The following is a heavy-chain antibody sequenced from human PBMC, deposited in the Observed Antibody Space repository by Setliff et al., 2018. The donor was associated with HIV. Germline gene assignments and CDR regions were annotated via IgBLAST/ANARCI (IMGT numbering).Heavy chain of an antibody. CDR3: ALLYPYSGYFDN. D-gene: IGHD1-26*01. J-gene: IGHJ4*02. Sequence: PSETLSLTCTVSGGSINNFYWSWIRQPPGKGLEWIGRIYTSGSTNYNPSLKSRVTISVDTSKNRFSLKLSSVTAADTAIYYCALLYPYSGYFDNWRQGTLVTVSS. CDR2: IYTSGST. V-gene: IGHV4-4*08. CDR1: GGSINNFY.